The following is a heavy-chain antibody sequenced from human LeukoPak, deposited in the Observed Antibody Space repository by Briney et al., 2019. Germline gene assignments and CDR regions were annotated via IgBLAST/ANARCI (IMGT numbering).Heavy chain of an antibody. CDR1: GGSISSYY. CDR3: ARSIFYSNYGRFDY. V-gene: IGHV4-4*07. D-gene: IGHD4-11*01. Sequence: SETLSLTCTVSGGSISSYYWSWIRQPAGKGLEWIERIYTSGSTNYNPSLKSRVTMSVDMSKNQFSLKLSSVTAADTAVYYCARSIFYSNYGRFDYWGQGTPVTVSS. CDR2: IYTSGST. J-gene: IGHJ4*02.